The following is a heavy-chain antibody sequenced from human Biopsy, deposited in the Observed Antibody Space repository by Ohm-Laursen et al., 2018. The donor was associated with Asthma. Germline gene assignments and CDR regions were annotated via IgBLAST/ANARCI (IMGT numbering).Heavy chain of an antibody. Sequence: GASVKVSCKASGYTFIGCHIHWMRQAPGQGLDWMGRINPNSGGTNYAQKFQGRVTMTRDTSISTAYMEVSRLRSDDTAVYYCARGQKSAGDRWFDPWGQGTLVTVSS. J-gene: IGHJ5*02. CDR1: GYTFIGCH. CDR3: ARGQKSAGDRWFDP. V-gene: IGHV1-2*06. D-gene: IGHD6-13*01. CDR2: INPNSGGT.